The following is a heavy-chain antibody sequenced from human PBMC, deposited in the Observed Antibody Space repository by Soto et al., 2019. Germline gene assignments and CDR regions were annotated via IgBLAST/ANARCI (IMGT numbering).Heavy chain of an antibody. V-gene: IGHV4-4*02. CDR3: ARSTVTEDY. Sequence: QVQLQESGPGRVKPSGTLSLTCAVSGASISSDNWWSWVRKPPGKGLKWIGEIYHSGSTNYNPSLKGRVTISIDKSKNQLSLNMSSVTAADTAVYYCARSTVTEDYWGQGTLVTVSS. CDR2: IYHSGST. CDR1: GASISSDNW. D-gene: IGHD4-17*01. J-gene: IGHJ4*02.